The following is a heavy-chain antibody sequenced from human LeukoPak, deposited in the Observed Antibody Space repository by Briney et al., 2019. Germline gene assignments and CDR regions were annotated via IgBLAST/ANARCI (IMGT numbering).Heavy chain of an antibody. D-gene: IGHD3-10*01. J-gene: IGHJ6*03. CDR2: ININTGNP. CDR3: ARVGFPTYYYYMDV. CDR1: GYTFTSYA. V-gene: IGHV7-4-1*02. Sequence: ASVKVSCKASGYTFTSYAMNWVRQAPGQGLEWMGWININTGNPTYAQGFTGRFVFSLDTSVSTAYPQISSLKAEDTAMYYCARVGFPTYYYYMDVWGKGTTVTVSS.